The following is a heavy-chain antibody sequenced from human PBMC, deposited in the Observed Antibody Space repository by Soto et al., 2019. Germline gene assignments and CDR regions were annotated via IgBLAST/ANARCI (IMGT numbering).Heavy chain of an antibody. V-gene: IGHV1-18*01. CDR3: ARDEYSSPRAFYYGMDV. D-gene: IGHD6-6*01. J-gene: IGHJ6*02. Sequence: QVQLVQSGAEVKKPGASVKVSCKASGYTFTSYGISWVRQAPGQGLEWMGWISAYNGNTNYAQKLQGRVTMTTDTSTSTAYRELRSLRSDDTAGYYCARDEYSSPRAFYYGMDVWGQGTTVTVSS. CDR1: GYTFTSYG. CDR2: ISAYNGNT.